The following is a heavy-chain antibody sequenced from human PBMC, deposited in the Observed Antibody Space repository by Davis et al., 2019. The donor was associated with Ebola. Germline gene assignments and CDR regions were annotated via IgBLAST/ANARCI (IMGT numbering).Heavy chain of an antibody. CDR3: ARSGGHNWFDP. V-gene: IGHV4-30-4*01. CDR1: GGSISSGDYY. J-gene: IGHJ5*02. D-gene: IGHD3-16*01. Sequence: MPSETLSLTCTVPGGSISSGDYYWSWIRQAPGKGLEWIGYIYKSGTTYFNPSLESRVTMSVETSKNQFSLKLSSVTAADTAVYYCARSGGHNWFDPWGQGTLVTVSS. CDR2: IYKSGTT.